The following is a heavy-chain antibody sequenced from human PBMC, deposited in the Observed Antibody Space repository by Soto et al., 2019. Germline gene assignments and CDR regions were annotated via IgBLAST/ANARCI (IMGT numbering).Heavy chain of an antibody. CDR3: AKGIAVALYNWLDP. Sequence: GGSMRLSCASSRFTFNSYAMSWVLQGPGKGLEWVSAISGSGGSTYYADSVKGRFTISRDNSKNTLYLQMNSLRAEDTAVYYCAKGIAVALYNWLDPWGQGTLVTVS. D-gene: IGHD6-19*01. CDR1: RFTFNSYA. CDR2: ISGSGGST. V-gene: IGHV3-23*01. J-gene: IGHJ5*02.